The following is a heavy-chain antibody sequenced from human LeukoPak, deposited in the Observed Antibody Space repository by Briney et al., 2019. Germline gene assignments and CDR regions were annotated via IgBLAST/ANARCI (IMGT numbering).Heavy chain of an antibody. CDR1: GFTFSNYA. CDR3: ARGYSSGWYAEGRFDY. D-gene: IGHD6-19*01. J-gene: IGHJ4*02. Sequence: GGSLRLSCAASGFTFSNYAMSWVRQAPGKGLEWVSGLIGSGGSTYYADSVKGRFTISRDSSKNTRYLQMNSLRAEDTAVYYCARGYSSGWYAEGRFDYWGQGTLVTVSS. V-gene: IGHV3-23*01. CDR2: LIGSGGST.